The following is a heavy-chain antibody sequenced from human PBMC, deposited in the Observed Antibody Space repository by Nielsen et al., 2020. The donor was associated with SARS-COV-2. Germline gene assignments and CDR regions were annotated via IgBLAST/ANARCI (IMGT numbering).Heavy chain of an antibody. D-gene: IGHD2-21*01. J-gene: IGHJ6*02. CDR2: IRSKTNNYET. V-gene: IGHV3-73*01. CDR3: KHYYDMDV. Sequence: GESLKISCAASGFTFGHAIIHWVRQASGKGLEWVGRIRSKTNNYETSYAASVKGRFTISRDESKNMAYLQMSRLKTDDTAVYYCKHYYDMDVWGQGTTVTVSS. CDR1: GFTFGHAI.